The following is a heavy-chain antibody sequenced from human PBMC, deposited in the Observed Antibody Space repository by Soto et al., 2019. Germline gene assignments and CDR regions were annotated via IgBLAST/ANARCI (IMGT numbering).Heavy chain of an antibody. CDR2: IYYSGST. CDR3: ARYYDFSRFDY. J-gene: IGHJ4*02. CDR1: GGSISSYY. Sequence: PSETLSLTCTVSGGSISSYYWSWIRQPPGKGLEWIGYIYYSGSTNYNPSLKSRVTISVDTSKNQFSLKLSSVTAADTAVYYCARYYDFSRFDYWGQGTLVTVS. D-gene: IGHD3-3*01. V-gene: IGHV4-59*01.